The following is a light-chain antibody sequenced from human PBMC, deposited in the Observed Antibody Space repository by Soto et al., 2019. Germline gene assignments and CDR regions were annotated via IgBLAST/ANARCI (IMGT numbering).Light chain of an antibody. CDR1: QSVSRNY. J-gene: IGKJ4*01. V-gene: IGKV3-20*01. Sequence: EIVLTQSPGTLSLSPGERATLSCRASQSVSRNYLAWYQQKPGQAPRLLIYGASSRATGIPDRFSGSGSGTDFTLTISRLEPEDFLVYYCQQYGSSPPLTFGGGTKVEIK. CDR3: QQYGSSPPLT. CDR2: GAS.